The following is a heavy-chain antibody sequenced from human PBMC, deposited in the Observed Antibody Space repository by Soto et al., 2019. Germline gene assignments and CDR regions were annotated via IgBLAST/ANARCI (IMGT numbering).Heavy chain of an antibody. D-gene: IGHD3-10*01. Sequence: QVQLVPSGAEVKKPGTSVKVSCKASGYIFSNYYMHWVRQAPGQGLEWMGVFNPSGDATHYAQSFQGRISVTRDTSTSTVYMELSTLTSEDTAVYYCARRGMSKIGFDTWGQGTMVTVSS. CDR3: ARRGMSKIGFDT. CDR1: GYIFSNYY. CDR2: FNPSGDAT. V-gene: IGHV1-46*01. J-gene: IGHJ3*02.